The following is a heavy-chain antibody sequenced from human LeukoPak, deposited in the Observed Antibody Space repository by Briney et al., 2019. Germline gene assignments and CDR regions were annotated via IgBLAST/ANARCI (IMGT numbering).Heavy chain of an antibody. CDR3: ARDSSYDSSGYWKHFDY. CDR1: GYTFTSYY. CDR2: INPSGGST. J-gene: IGHJ4*02. V-gene: IGHV1-46*01. Sequence: ASVKVSCKASGYTFTSYYMHWVRQAPGQGLEWMGIINPSGGSTSYAQKFQGRVTMTRDTSTSTVYMELSSLRSEDTAVYYCARDSSYDSSGYWKHFDYWGQGTLVTVSS. D-gene: IGHD3-22*01.